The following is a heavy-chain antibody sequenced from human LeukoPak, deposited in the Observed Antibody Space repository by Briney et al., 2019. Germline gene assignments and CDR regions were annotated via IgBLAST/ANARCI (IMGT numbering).Heavy chain of an antibody. CDR3: ARDAVDSSSWYDYYYYGMDV. V-gene: IGHV1-69*04. D-gene: IGHD6-13*01. Sequence: ASVKVSCKASGGTFSSYAISWVRQAPGQGLEWMGRIIPILGIANYAQKFQGRVTITADKSMSTAYMELSSLRSEDTAVYYCARDAVDSSSWYDYYYYGMDVWGQGTTVTVSS. CDR2: IIPILGIA. J-gene: IGHJ6*02. CDR1: GGTFSSYA.